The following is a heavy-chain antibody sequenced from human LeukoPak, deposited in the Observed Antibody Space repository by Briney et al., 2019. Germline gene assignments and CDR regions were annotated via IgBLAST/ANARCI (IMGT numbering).Heavy chain of an antibody. J-gene: IGHJ5*02. CDR1: GGSISSYY. V-gene: IGHV4-4*07. CDR3: ARGLYCTNGVCKGDNWFDP. Sequence: PSETLSLTCTVSGGSISSYYWSWIRQPAGKGLEWIGRIYTSGSTNYNPSLKSRVTMSVDTSKNQFSLKLSSVTAADTAVYYCARGLYCTNGVCKGDNWFDPWGQGTLVTVSP. D-gene: IGHD2-8*01. CDR2: IYTSGST.